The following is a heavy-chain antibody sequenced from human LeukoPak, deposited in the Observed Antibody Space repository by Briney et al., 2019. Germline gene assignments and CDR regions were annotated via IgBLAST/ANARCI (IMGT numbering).Heavy chain of an antibody. CDR3: ARAPEQQLPRNYFDY. J-gene: IGHJ4*02. V-gene: IGHV3-21*01. D-gene: IGHD6-13*01. Sequence: PGGSLRLSCAASGFTLRSYTMNWVRQAPGKGLEWVSSIGISSNKIYYADSVKGRFIISRDNAKNSVYLQMNSLRAEDTAVYYCARAPEQQLPRNYFDYWGQGTLVTISS. CDR2: IGISSNKI. CDR1: GFTLRSYT.